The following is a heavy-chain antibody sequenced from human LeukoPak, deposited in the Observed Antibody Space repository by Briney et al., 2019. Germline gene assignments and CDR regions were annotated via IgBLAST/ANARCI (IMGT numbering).Heavy chain of an antibody. CDR2: IVVGSGNT. J-gene: IGHJ4*02. V-gene: IGHV1-58*01. CDR1: GFTFTSSA. D-gene: IGHD3-3*01. CDR3: AAHANYDFWSGYYIFDY. Sequence: GASVKVSCKASGFTFTSSAVQWVRQARGQRLEWIGWIVVGSGNTNYAQKFQERVTITRDMSTSTAYMELSSLRSEDTAVYYCAAHANYDFWSGYYIFDYWGQGTLVTVSS.